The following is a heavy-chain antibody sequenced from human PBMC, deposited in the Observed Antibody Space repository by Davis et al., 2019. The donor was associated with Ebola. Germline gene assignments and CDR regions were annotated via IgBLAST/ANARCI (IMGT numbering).Heavy chain of an antibody. CDR3: ARVSGPATIFPVGDALDT. V-gene: IGHV1-2*06. CDR1: GFTFTAYY. CDR2: IHANTGGT. J-gene: IGHJ3*02. D-gene: IGHD3-10*02. Sequence: ASVQVSCKTSGFTFTAYYMHWVRHAPGQGLEWPGRIHANTGGTNYAQNFQGRVTMTRDTSITTAYMELTRLTSDDTAVYYCARVSGPATIFPVGDALDTWGQGTMVTVSS.